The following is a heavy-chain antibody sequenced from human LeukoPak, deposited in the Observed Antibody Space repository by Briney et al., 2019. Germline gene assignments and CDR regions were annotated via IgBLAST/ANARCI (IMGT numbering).Heavy chain of an antibody. Sequence: SETLSLTCTVSGYSISSGYYWGWIRQPPGKGLEWIGSIYHSGSTYYNPSLKSRVTISVDTSKNQFSLKLSSVTAADTAVYYCARVTSYSSSPHWFDPCGQGTLVTVSS. D-gene: IGHD6-6*01. CDR1: GYSISSGYY. V-gene: IGHV4-38-2*02. CDR3: ARVTSYSSSPHWFDP. CDR2: IYHSGST. J-gene: IGHJ5*02.